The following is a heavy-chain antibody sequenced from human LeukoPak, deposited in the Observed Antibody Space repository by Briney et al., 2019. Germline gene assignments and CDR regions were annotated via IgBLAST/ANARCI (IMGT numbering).Heavy chain of an antibody. CDR1: GGSISSSNW. CDR3: ARTYGDYRSYYFDY. J-gene: IGHJ4*02. Sequence: PSETLSLTCAVSGGSISSSNWWSWVRQPPGKGLEWIGEIYHSGSTNYNPSLKSRVTISVDKSKNQFSLELSSVTAADTAVYYCARTYGDYRSYYFDYWGQGTLVTVSS. V-gene: IGHV4-4*02. D-gene: IGHD4-17*01. CDR2: IYHSGST.